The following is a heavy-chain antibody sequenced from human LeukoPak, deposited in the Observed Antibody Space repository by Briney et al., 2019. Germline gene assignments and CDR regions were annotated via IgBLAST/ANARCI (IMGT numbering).Heavy chain of an antibody. CDR1: GGSISSGGYY. V-gene: IGHV4-30-2*01. D-gene: IGHD3-22*01. Sequence: SQTLSLTCTVSGGSISSGGYYLSWIRQPPGKGLEWIGYIYHSGSTYYNPSLKSRVTISVDRSKNQFSLKLSSVTAADTAVYYCARAIPYYYDSSGYYYFDYWGQGTLVTVSS. CDR2: IYHSGST. CDR3: ARAIPYYYDSSGYYYFDY. J-gene: IGHJ4*02.